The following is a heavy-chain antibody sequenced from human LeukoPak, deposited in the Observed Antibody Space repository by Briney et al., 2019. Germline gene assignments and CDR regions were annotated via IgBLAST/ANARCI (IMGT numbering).Heavy chain of an antibody. V-gene: IGHV3-21*01. Sequence: GGSLRLSCAASGFTFSSYSMNWVRQAPGKGLEWVSSISSSSSYIYYADSVKGRFTISRDNAKDSLYLQMNSLRAEDTAVYYCARGGDGYKTFDYWGQGTLVTVSS. CDR2: ISSSSSYI. D-gene: IGHD5-24*01. CDR1: GFTFSSYS. CDR3: ARGGDGYKTFDY. J-gene: IGHJ4*02.